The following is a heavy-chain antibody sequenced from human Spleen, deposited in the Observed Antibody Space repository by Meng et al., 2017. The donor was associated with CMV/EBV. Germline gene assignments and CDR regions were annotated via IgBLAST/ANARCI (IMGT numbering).Heavy chain of an antibody. CDR1: SS. CDR3: ARHERGYCSSTSCFNPNWFDP. V-gene: IGHV4-39*01. Sequence: SSWRCIRHPPWAALGWFGSIYYSGSTYYNPSLTSRFTISVDTSKIQFSLKLSSVTAADTAVYYCARHERGYCSSTSCFNPNWFDPWGQGTLVTVSS. CDR2: IYYSGST. J-gene: IGHJ5*02. D-gene: IGHD2-2*01.